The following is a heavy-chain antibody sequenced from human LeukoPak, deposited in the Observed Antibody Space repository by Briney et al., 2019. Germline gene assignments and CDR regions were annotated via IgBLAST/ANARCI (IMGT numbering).Heavy chain of an antibody. V-gene: IGHV3-23*01. J-gene: IGHJ4*02. CDR2: VNSNDRP. CDR3: AKARAAVVEAAINY. D-gene: IGHD2-15*01. CDR1: GFNFSNYA. Sequence: GGSLRLSCAASGFNFSNYAMTWVRQAPGKGLEWVSTVNSNDRPYYADSVKGRFTISRDNSKNTLYLQMNTLRVEDTALYYCAKARAAVVEAAINYWGLGILVTVSP.